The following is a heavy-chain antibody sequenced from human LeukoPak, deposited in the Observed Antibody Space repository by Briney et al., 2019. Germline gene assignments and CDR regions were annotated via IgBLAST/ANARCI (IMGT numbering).Heavy chain of an antibody. CDR3: VREMGIVGWYTADY. J-gene: IGHJ4*02. V-gene: IGHV3-23*01. D-gene: IGHD6-19*01. Sequence: SGGSLRLSCAASGFTFSSYAMSWVRQAPGKGLEWVSAISGSGGSTYYADSVKGRFTISRDNSKDTVYLQLNSLRAEDTAVYYCVREMGIVGWYTADYWGQGTLVAVSS. CDR2: ISGSGGST. CDR1: GFTFSSYA.